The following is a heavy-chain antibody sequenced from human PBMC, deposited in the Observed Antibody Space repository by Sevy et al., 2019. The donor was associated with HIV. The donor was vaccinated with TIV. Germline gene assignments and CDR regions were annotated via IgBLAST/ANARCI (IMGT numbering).Heavy chain of an antibody. D-gene: IGHD6-6*01. V-gene: IGHV3-74*01. J-gene: IGHJ4*02. CDR1: GFTFSSYW. Sequence: GGYLRLSCAASGFTFSSYWMHWVRHAPGKGLVWVSRISSDGSSTSYADSVRGRFTISRDNAKNTLYLQMNSLRAEDTAVYYCATDGRAARDFDYWGQGTLVTVSS. CDR3: ATDGRAARDFDY. CDR2: ISSDGSST.